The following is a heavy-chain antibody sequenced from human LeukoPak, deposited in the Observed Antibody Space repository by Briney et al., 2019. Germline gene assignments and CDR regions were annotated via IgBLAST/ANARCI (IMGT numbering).Heavy chain of an antibody. D-gene: IGHD6-13*01. CDR3: ARGKFGIARTTGN. V-gene: IGHV4-34*01. CDR1: GVSFSGYY. J-gene: IGHJ4*02. Sequence: PSETLSLTCAVYGVSFSGYYWSWIRQPPGKGLEWIGEINHSGSTNYNPSLKSRVTISVDTSKNQFSLELSSVTAADTAVYYCARGKFGIARTTGNWGQGTLVTVSS. CDR2: INHSGST.